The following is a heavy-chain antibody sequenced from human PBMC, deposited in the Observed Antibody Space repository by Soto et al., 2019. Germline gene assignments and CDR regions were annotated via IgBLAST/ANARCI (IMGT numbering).Heavy chain of an antibody. J-gene: IGHJ4*02. CDR2: IKDGGST. Sequence: QVQLQQWGAGLLKPSETLSLTCAVNGGSLTGYYWSWIRQPPGKGLEWIGEIKDGGSTNYSPSLRGXXTXSVXTRKNQFSLRLNSVTAADTAVYFCARGQEGIVATHWDQGTLVTVSS. CDR1: GGSLTGYY. D-gene: IGHD5-12*01. V-gene: IGHV4-34*01. CDR3: ARGQEGIVATH.